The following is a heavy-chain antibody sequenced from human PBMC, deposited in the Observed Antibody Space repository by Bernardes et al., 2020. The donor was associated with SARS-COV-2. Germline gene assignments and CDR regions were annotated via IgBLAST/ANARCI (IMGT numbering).Heavy chain of an antibody. D-gene: IGHD4-17*01. CDR1: GFTFSSHW. J-gene: IGHJ4*02. CDR2: INGAGSTS. CDR3: VKGGTDYGDWDY. Sequence: GGSLRLSRAASGFTFSSHWMHWVRQAPGKGLVWVSRINGAGSTSSYADFVAGRFTISRDNAKNTLYLQMNSLRDEDTAVYYCVKGGTDYGDWDYWGQGILVTVSS. V-gene: IGHV3-74*01.